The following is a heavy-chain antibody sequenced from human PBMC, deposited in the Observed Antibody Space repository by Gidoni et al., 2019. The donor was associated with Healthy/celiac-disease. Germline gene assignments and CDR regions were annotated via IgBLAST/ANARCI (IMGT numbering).Heavy chain of an antibody. V-gene: IGHV4-30-2*01. CDR3: ARARWELLFSWFDP. CDR1: GGSISRGGYS. Sequence: QLQLQESGSGLVKPSQTLSLTCAVSGGSISRGGYSWSWIRQPPGKGLEWIGYIYHSGSTYYNPSLKSRVTISVDRSKNQFSLKLSSVTAADTAVYYCARARWELLFSWFDPWGQGTLVTVSS. CDR2: IYHSGST. J-gene: IGHJ5*02. D-gene: IGHD1-26*01.